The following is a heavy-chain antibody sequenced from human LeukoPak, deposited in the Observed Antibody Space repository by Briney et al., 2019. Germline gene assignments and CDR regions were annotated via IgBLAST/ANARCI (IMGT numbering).Heavy chain of an antibody. CDR1: GYTFTGYY. Sequence: GASVKVSCKASGYTFTGYYMHWVRQAPGQGLEWMGWINPNSGGTNYAQKFQGRVTMTRDTSISTAYMELSRLRPDDTAVYYCARDTYYYDSSGSHRSYFDYWGQGTLVTVSS. CDR3: ARDTYYYDSSGSHRSYFDY. D-gene: IGHD3-22*01. V-gene: IGHV1-2*02. CDR2: INPNSGGT. J-gene: IGHJ4*02.